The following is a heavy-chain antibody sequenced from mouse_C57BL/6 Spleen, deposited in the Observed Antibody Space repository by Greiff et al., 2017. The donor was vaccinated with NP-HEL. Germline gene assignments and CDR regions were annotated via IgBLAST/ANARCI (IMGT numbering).Heavy chain of an antibody. CDR3: ARLELWPDAMYY. CDR1: GYTFTSYW. Sequence: QVQLQQPGAELVKPGASVKLSCKASGYTFTSYWMHWVKQRPGQGLEWIGMIHPNSGSTNYTEKIQSQATLTVDKSSSPAYMQLRSRTSEASAVCSCARLELWPDAMYYWGQGTSVTVSS. CDR2: IHPNSGST. V-gene: IGHV1-64*01. J-gene: IGHJ4*01. D-gene: IGHD1-1*02.